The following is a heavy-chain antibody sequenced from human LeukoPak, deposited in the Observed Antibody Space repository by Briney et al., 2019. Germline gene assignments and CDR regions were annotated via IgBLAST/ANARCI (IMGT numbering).Heavy chain of an antibody. J-gene: IGHJ4*02. Sequence: GGSLRLSCAASDFIFRSYGIHWVRQAPGKGLEWVAFIRYDGDNKYYADSVKGRFTISRDNSKNTLYLQMNSLRAEDTAMYYCAKKGNIVVVSAALDYWGQGTLVTVSS. CDR1: DFIFRSYG. CDR2: IRYDGDNK. CDR3: AKKGNIVVVSAALDY. D-gene: IGHD2-2*01. V-gene: IGHV3-30*02.